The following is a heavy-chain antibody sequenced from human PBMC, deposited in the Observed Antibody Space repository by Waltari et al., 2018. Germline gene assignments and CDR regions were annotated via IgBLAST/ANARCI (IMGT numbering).Heavy chain of an antibody. Sequence: AASGFTFSSYAMHWVRQAPGKGLDWLAVISYDGSNKYYADSVKGRFTISRYNSKTTLYLQMNSLRAEDTAVYYCARARCSGGTGTYYYYGMDVWGQGTTVTVSS. CDR2: ISYDGSNK. CDR3: ARARCSGGTGTYYYYGMDV. V-gene: IGHV3-30-3*01. D-gene: IGHD2-15*01. CDR1: GFTFSSYA. J-gene: IGHJ6*02.